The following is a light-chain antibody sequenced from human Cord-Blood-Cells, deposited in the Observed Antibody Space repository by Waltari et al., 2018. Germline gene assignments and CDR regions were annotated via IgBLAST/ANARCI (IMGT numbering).Light chain of an antibody. CDR3: CSYAGSYTWV. J-gene: IGLJ3*02. Sequence: QSALTQPRSVSGSPGQSVTISCTGTGSDVGGYNYFSWYQQHPGKAPKLMIYDVSKRPSGVPDRFSGSKSGNTASLTISGLQAEDEADYYCCSYAGSYTWVFGGGTKLTVL. V-gene: IGLV2-11*01. CDR2: DVS. CDR1: GSDVGGYNY.